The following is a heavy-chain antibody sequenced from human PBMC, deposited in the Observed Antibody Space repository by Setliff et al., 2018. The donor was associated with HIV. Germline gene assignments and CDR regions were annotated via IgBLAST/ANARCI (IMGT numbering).Heavy chain of an antibody. CDR1: GYIFTDYY. V-gene: IGHV1-2*06. D-gene: IGHD3-10*01. J-gene: IGHJ6*02. Sequence: GASVKVSCKASGYIFTDYYMHWVRQAPGQELGWMGRINPNSGGTNYAQKFQGRVTMTRDTSISTAYTELSSLRSEDTAVYYCARSLSGDYYYGMDVWGQGTTVTVSS. CDR2: INPNSGGT. CDR3: ARSLSGDYYYGMDV.